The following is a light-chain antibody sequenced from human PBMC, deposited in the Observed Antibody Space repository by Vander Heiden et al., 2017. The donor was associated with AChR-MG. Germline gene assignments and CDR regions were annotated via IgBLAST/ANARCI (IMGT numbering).Light chain of an antibody. CDR1: SSNIGHSY. CDR3: GTWDSSLSAVV. CDR2: DNN. J-gene: IGLJ2*01. V-gene: IGLV1-51*01. Sequence: QSVLTQPPSVSAAPGQKVTISCSGSSSNIGHSYVSWYQQFPGAAPKLLIYDNNKRPSGIPDRFSGSKSGTSATLGITGLQTGDEADYYCGTWDSSLSAVVFGGGTKLTVL.